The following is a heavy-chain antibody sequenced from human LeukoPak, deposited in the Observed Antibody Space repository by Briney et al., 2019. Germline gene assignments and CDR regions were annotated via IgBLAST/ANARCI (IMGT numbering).Heavy chain of an antibody. Sequence: ASVKVSCKASGYSFPSYGITWVQQAPGQGLEWMGRISVYNGHTTYAQNFQGRVTMTTETSTSTAYLEVRSLRSDDTARYYCARIAVVVPTGIVGSYFNYMDVWGEGTTVTVSS. CDR3: ARIAVVVPTGIVGSYFNYMDV. J-gene: IGHJ6*03. V-gene: IGHV1-18*01. D-gene: IGHD2-2*01. CDR1: GYSFPSYG. CDR2: ISVYNGHT.